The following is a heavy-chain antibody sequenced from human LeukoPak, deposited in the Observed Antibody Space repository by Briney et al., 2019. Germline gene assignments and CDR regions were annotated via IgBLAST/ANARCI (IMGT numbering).Heavy chain of an antibody. CDR1: GFTFSSYG. CDR3: AKDRGWGLGELSSLDY. CDR2: IRYDGSNK. D-gene: IGHD3-16*02. J-gene: IGHJ4*02. Sequence: GGSLRLSCAASGFTFSSYGMHWVRQAPGKGLEWVAFIRYDGSNKYYADSVKGRFTISRDNSKNTLYLQMNSLRAEDTAVYYCAKDRGWGLGELSSLDYWGQGTLVTVSS. V-gene: IGHV3-30*02.